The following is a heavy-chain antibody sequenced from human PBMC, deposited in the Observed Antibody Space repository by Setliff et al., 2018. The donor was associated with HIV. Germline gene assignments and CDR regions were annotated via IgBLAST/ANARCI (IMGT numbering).Heavy chain of an antibody. D-gene: IGHD4-17*01. J-gene: IGHJ4*02. CDR1: GTSINSHY. V-gene: IGHV4-59*08. Sequence: SETLSLTCTVSGTSINSHYWSWIRQTPGKGLQWIGLIYYTGIPTCNPSLEGRITMSVDTSKNQFSLTLTSVTATDTAVYYCARHRKDDYFLTAYFDSLGQGALVTVSS. CDR3: ARHRKDDYFLTAYFDS. CDR2: IYYTGIP.